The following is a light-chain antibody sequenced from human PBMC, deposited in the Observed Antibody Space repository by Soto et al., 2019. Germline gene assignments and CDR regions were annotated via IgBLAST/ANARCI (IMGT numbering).Light chain of an antibody. CDR2: EAS. Sequence: DIQMTQSPSSLSASVGDRVTITCRASQGIRHYLAWYQQKPGKVPKLLIYEASNLQSGVPSRFRGGGSGTEFTLTISSLQPEDVATYYCQPYNNWPLTFGGGTKVDIK. CDR3: QPYNNWPLT. J-gene: IGKJ4*01. CDR1: QGIRHY. V-gene: IGKV1-27*01.